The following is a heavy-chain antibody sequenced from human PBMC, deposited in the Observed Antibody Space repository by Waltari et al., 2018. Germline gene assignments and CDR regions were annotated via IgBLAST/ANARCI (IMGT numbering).Heavy chain of an antibody. CDR3: ARSGRIVGSTEDY. CDR1: GFTVSSNY. Sequence: EVQLVETGGGLIQPGGSLRLSCAASGFTVSSNYMSWGRQAPGKGLEWVSVIYSGGSTYYADSVKGRFTISIDNSKNTLYLQMNSLRAEDTAVYYCARSGRIVGSTEDYWGQGTLVTVSS. V-gene: IGHV3-53*02. CDR2: IYSGGST. J-gene: IGHJ4*02. D-gene: IGHD1-26*01.